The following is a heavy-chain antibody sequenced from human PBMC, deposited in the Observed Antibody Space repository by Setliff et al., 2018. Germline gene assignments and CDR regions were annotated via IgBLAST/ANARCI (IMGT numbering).Heavy chain of an antibody. Sequence: GESLKISCKESRDSFTNYWIGWVRQMPGKGLEWMGIVYPGDSDTRYSPSFEGQVTISADKSISTAYLQWDSLKASDTAIYYCAQKHQRASWAFDPWGRGTLVTVSS. V-gene: IGHV5-51*01. CDR3: AQKHQRASWAFDP. D-gene: IGHD2-2*01. J-gene: IGHJ5*02. CDR1: RDSFTNYW. CDR2: VYPGDSDT.